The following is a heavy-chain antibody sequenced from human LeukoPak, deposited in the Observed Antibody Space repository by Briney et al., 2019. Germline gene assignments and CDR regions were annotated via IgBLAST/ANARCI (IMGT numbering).Heavy chain of an antibody. J-gene: IGHJ6*03. D-gene: IGHD1-7*01. CDR2: IRYDGSNK. CDR1: GFTFSSYG. V-gene: IGHV3-30*02. Sequence: GGSLRLSCAASGFTFSSYGMHWVRQAPGKGLEWVAFIRYDGSNKYYADSVKGRFTISRDNSKNTLHLQMNSLRAEDTAVYYCAKRRGLELTYYYYMDVWGKGTTVTVSS. CDR3: AKRRGLELTYYYYMDV.